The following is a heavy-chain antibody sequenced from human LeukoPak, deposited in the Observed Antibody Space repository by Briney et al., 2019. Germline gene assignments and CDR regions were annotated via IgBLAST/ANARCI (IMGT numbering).Heavy chain of an antibody. CDR3: AKDRSYYDSSGYFDY. D-gene: IGHD3-22*01. Sequence: GGSLRLSCAASGFTFSSYSMNWVRQAPGKGLEWVSAISGSGGSTYYADSVKGRFTISRDNSKNTLYLQMNSLRAEDTAVYYCAKDRSYYDSSGYFDYWGQGTLVTVSS. CDR1: GFTFSSYS. V-gene: IGHV3-23*01. CDR2: ISGSGGST. J-gene: IGHJ4*02.